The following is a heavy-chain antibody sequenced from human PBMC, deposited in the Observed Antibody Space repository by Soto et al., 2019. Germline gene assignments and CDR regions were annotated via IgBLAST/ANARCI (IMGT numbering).Heavy chain of an antibody. V-gene: IGHV3-23*01. CDR1: GFTFSRYA. Sequence: EVQLLESGGGLVQPGGSLRLSCAASGFTFSRYAMSWVRQAPGKGLEWVSAISGSGGSTYYADSVKGRFTISRDNTKNTLYLQMNSLRVEDTAVYYCAKVFWSGKSVYYFDDWGQGTLVTVSS. D-gene: IGHD3-3*01. CDR3: AKVFWSGKSVYYFDD. J-gene: IGHJ4*02. CDR2: ISGSGGST.